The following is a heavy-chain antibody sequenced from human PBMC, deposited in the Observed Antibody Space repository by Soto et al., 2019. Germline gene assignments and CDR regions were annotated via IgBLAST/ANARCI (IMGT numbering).Heavy chain of an antibody. CDR1: GGTFSSYT. CDR2: IIPILGIA. V-gene: IGHV1-69*02. Sequence: QVQLVQSGAEVKKPGSSVKVSCKASGGTFSSYTISWVRQAPGQGLEWMGRIIPILGIANYAQKFQGRVRLTADKSTCTAYIELSSLRSEYPVVYYWARGPEVGVHYYDFWSGYYGGEYYMDFWRKGTTVTVSS. J-gene: IGHJ6*03. CDR3: ARGPEVGVHYYDFWSGYYGGEYYMDF. D-gene: IGHD3-3*01.